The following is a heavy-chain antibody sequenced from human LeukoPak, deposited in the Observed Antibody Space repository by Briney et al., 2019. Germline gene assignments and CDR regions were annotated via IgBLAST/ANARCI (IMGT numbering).Heavy chain of an antibody. CDR2: IKQDGSEK. V-gene: IGHV3-7*01. CDR1: GFTFSSYW. CDR3: ARRTILPKSVLRYFDWLFKSGYFDY. D-gene: IGHD3-9*01. J-gene: IGHJ4*02. Sequence: PGESLRLSCAASGFTFSSYWMSWVRQAPGKGLEWVANIKQDGSEKYYVDSVKGRFTISRDNAKNSLYLQMNSLRAEDTAVYYCARRTILPKSVLRYFDWLFKSGYFDYWGQGTLVTVSS.